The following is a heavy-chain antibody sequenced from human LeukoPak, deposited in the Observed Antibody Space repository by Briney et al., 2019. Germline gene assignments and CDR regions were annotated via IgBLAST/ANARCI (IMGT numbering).Heavy chain of an antibody. CDR1: GFTFSSYW. D-gene: IGHD3-3*02. CDR2: INSDGSST. CDR3: ARDHSMEDAFDI. Sequence: GGSLRLSCAASGFTFSSYWRHWVRQAPGKGLVWVSRINSDGSSTTYADSVKGRFAISRDNAKNTLLLQMNSLSPEDTAVYYCARDHSMEDAFDIWAKRKIVTVSS. V-gene: IGHV3-74*03. J-gene: IGHJ3*02.